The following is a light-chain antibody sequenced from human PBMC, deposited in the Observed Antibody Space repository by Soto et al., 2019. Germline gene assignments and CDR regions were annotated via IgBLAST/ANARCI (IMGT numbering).Light chain of an antibody. V-gene: IGKV3-15*01. CDR2: GAS. CDR3: QQYNNWPRT. J-gene: IGKJ1*01. CDR1: QRFSSN. Sequence: EIVMTQSTATLSVSPGERATLSCRASQRFSSNLAWYQQKPGQAPRLLIYGASTRATGIPARFSGSGSGTEFTLTISSLQSEDFAVYYCQQYNNWPRTFGQGTKVDIK.